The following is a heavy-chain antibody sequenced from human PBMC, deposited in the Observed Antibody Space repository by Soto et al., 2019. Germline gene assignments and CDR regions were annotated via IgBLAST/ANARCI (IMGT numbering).Heavy chain of an antibody. V-gene: IGHV6-1*01. CDR2: TYYRSKWFT. CDR3: ARGGGVLDY. J-gene: IGHJ4*02. Sequence: PSQTLSLTCAISGDSISTNSAGWNWIRQSPSRGLEWLGGTYYRSKWFTDYAVSVKNRITINPDTSKNQISLQLNSVTPEDTAVYYCARGGGVLDYWGQGTLVTVSS. D-gene: IGHD3-16*01. CDR1: GDSISTNSAG.